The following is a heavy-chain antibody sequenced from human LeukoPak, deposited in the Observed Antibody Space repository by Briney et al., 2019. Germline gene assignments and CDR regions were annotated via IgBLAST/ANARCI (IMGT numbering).Heavy chain of an antibody. D-gene: IGHD2-2*01. CDR1: GGSISSSSYY. Sequence: SETLSLTCTVSGGSISSSSYYWRWIRQPPGKGLEWIGSIYYSGSTYYNPSLKSRVTISVDTSKNQLSLKLSSVTAADTAVYYCAREDIVVVPAEAFDYWGQGTLVTVSS. CDR2: IYYSGST. CDR3: AREDIVVVPAEAFDY. V-gene: IGHV4-39*02. J-gene: IGHJ4*02.